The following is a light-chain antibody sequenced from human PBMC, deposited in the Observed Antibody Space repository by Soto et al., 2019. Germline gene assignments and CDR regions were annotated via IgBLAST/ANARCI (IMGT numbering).Light chain of an antibody. V-gene: IGKV3-15*01. CDR3: QEYNNWPPWT. J-gene: IGKJ1*01. CDR1: QSVSSN. Sequence: EIVMTQSPATLSVSPGERATLSCRASQSVSSNLAWYQQNPGQAPTLLIYGASTRATGIPATFSGSGSGTAFTLTISSLQSEDFAVYYCQEYNNWPPWTFGQGTKVEIK. CDR2: GAS.